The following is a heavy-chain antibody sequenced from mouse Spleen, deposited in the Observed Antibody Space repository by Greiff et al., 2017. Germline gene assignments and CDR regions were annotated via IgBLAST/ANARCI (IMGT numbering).Heavy chain of an antibody. J-gene: IGHJ4*01. CDR1: GYAFSSSW. CDR3: AIITTVVAGDAMDY. Sequence: VKLQQSGPELVKPGASVKISCKASGYAFSSSWMNWVKQRPGKGLEWIGRIYPGDGDTNYNGKFKGKATLTADKSSSTAYMQLSSLTSEDSAVYFCAIITTVVAGDAMDYWGQGTSVTVSS. CDR2: IYPGDGDT. V-gene: IGHV1-82*01. D-gene: IGHD1-1*01.